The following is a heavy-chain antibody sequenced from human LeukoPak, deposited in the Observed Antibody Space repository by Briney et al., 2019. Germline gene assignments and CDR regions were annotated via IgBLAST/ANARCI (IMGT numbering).Heavy chain of an antibody. CDR3: ARDRGIAARPFDY. V-gene: IGHV4-39*07. D-gene: IGHD6-6*01. CDR1: GGSISSSSYY. J-gene: IGHJ4*02. CDR2: IYYSGST. Sequence: NPSETPSLTCTVSGGSISSSSYYWGWIRQPPGKGLEWIGSIYYSGSTYYNPSLKSRVTISVDTSKNQFSLKLSSVTAADTAVYYCARDRGIAARPFDYWGQGTLVTVSS.